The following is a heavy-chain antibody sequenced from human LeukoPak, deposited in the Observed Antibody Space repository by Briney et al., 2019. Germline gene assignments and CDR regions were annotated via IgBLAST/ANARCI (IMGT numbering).Heavy chain of an antibody. CDR3: ARHNGEDMYSFDY. D-gene: IGHD3-10*01. J-gene: IGHJ4*02. Sequence: GGSLRLSCAASGFTFSSYNMNWVRQAPGKGLEWVSYISSSSSTIYYADSVKGRFTISRDNAKNSLYLQMNSLRAEDTAVYYCARHNGEDMYSFDYWGQGTLVTVSS. CDR2: ISSSSSTI. CDR1: GFTFSSYN. V-gene: IGHV3-48*01.